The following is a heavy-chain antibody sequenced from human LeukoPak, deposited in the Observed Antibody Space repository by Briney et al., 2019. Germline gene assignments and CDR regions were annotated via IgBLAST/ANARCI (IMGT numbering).Heavy chain of an antibody. CDR3: ARRCSCTSCYGGSAFDI. J-gene: IGHJ3*02. CDR2: INHSGST. CDR1: GGSFSGYY. Sequence: SETLSLTCAVYGGSFSGYYWSWIRQPPGKGLEWIGEINHSGSTNYNPSLKSRVTISVDTSKNHFSLKLSSVIAADTAVYYCARRCSCTSCYGGSAFDIWGQGTMVTVSS. D-gene: IGHD2-2*01. V-gene: IGHV4-34*01.